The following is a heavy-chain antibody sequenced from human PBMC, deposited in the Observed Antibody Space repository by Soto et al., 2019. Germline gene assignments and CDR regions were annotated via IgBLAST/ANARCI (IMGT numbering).Heavy chain of an antibody. V-gene: IGHV1-18*01. CDR2: ISGYNGNT. CDR1: GSTFRSSG. D-gene: IGHD4-4*01. J-gene: IGHJ6*03. Sequence: ASAQVSCNASGSTFRSSGISWVRQAPGQGLEWMGWISGYNGNTHYSQKFQGKVTMTTDTSTSTAYMELRNLRSDDTAVYYCAKADSNYAGRFSYYYMDVWGTGTMVTVSS. CDR3: AKADSNYAGRFSYYYMDV.